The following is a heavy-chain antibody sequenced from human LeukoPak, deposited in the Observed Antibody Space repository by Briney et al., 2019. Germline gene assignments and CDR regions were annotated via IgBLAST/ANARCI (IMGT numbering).Heavy chain of an antibody. V-gene: IGHV3-23*01. CDR1: GFTFNNFA. Sequence: GGSLRLSCAASGFTFNNFAMSWVRQPPGKGLEWVSAISESGGSTYYADSVKGRFTTSRDNSKNTLYLQMNSLRAEDTAVYYCAKNVKSSGWYSDYWGQGTLVTVSS. CDR2: ISESGGST. J-gene: IGHJ4*02. CDR3: AKNVKSSGWYSDY. D-gene: IGHD6-19*01.